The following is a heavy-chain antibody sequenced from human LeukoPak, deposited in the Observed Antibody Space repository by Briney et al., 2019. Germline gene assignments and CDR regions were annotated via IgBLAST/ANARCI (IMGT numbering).Heavy chain of an antibody. V-gene: IGHV3-9*01. J-gene: IGHJ4*02. CDR3: AKDSEEWLGTPTFDY. CDR2: ISWNSGTI. D-gene: IGHD6-19*01. CDR1: GFTFDDYA. Sequence: TGGSLRLSCAASGFTFDDYAMHWVRQAPGEGLEWVSGISWNSGTIGYADSVKGRFTISRDNAKNSLYLQMNSLRAEDTALYYCAKDSEEWLGTPTFDYWGQGTLVTVSS.